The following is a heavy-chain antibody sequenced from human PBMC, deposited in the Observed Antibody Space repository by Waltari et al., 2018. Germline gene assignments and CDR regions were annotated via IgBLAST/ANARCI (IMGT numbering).Heavy chain of an antibody. CDR2: INTNSGGT. J-gene: IGHJ5*02. CDR3: ARDTGGVVAATPGWFDP. V-gene: IGHV1-2*04. D-gene: IGHD2-15*01. CDR1: GYTFTGYY. Sequence: QVQLVQSGAEVKKPGASVKVSCKASGYTFTGYYMHWVRQAPGQGLAWMGWINTNSGGTNDGQKFQGWVTMTRETSISTAYMELSRLRSDDTAVYYCARDTGGVVAATPGWFDPWGQGTLVTVSS.